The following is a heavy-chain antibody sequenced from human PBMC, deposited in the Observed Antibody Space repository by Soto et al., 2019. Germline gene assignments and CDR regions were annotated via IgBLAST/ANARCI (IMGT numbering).Heavy chain of an antibody. D-gene: IGHD1-7*01. CDR1: GYTFTSYG. Sequence: ASVKVSCKASGYTFTSYGISWVRQAPGQGLEWMGWISAYNGNTNYAQKLQGRVTMTTDTSTSTAYMELRSLRSDDTAVYYCARVITGTTTFYYYYYYYMDVWGKGTTVTVSS. CDR3: ARVITGTTTFYYYYYYYMDV. V-gene: IGHV1-18*01. J-gene: IGHJ6*03. CDR2: ISAYNGNT.